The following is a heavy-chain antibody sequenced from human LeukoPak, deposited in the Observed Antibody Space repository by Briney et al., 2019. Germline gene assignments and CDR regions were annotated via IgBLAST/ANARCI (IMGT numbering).Heavy chain of an antibody. CDR2: IYPGDSDT. Sequence: GESLKISCKGSGYSFTIYWIGWVRQTPGKGLEWMGIIYPGDSDTTYSPSFQGQVTISADRSINTAYLHWSSLEASDTAIYYCARRLKNSNGWTFDYWGQGTLVTVSS. V-gene: IGHV5-51*01. CDR3: ARRLKNSNGWTFDY. CDR1: GYSFTIYW. D-gene: IGHD6-19*01. J-gene: IGHJ4*02.